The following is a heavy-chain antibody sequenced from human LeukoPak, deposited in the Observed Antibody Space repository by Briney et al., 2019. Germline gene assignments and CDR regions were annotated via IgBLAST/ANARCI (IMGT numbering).Heavy chain of an antibody. CDR3: ARHFSTYSYGLDV. J-gene: IGHJ6*02. CDR1: GFTFSNFW. D-gene: IGHD3-3*02. Sequence: PGGSLRLSCAASGFTFSNFWMSWVRQAPGKGLEWVANINPDGSEKYYVDSVKGRFTISRDNAENTLYLQMNSLRPEDTAVYYCARHFSTYSYGLDVWGQGTTVTVSS. V-gene: IGHV3-7*01. CDR2: INPDGSEK.